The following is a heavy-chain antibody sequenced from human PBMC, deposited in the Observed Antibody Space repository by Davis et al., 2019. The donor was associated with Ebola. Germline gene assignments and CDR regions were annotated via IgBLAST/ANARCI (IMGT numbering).Heavy chain of an antibody. V-gene: IGHV4-4*08. CDR1: GGPISDYY. CDR3: ARMWAVDFWSGYRNYNYGMDV. CDR2: ISGSRNI. D-gene: IGHD3-3*01. J-gene: IGHJ6*02. Sequence: MPSETLSLTCAVSGGPISDYYWSWIRQPPGKGPEWIGYISGSRNIKYNPSLESRVTISVDTSKNQFSLKLSSVTAADTAVYYCARMWAVDFWSGYRNYNYGMDVWGQGTTVTVSS.